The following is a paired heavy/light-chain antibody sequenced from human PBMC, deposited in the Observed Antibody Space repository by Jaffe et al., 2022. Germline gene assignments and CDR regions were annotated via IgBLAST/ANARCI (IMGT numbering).Light chain of an antibody. J-gene: IGKJ1*01. CDR2: WAS. Sequence: DIVMTQSPDSLAVSLGERATINCKSSQSVLNSSNNKNYLAWYQQKPGQPPKVLIYWASTRESGVPDRFSGSGSGTDFTLTISSLQAEDVAVYYCQQYYSSPWTFGQGTKVEIK. CDR1: QSVLNSSNNKNY. CDR3: QQYYSSPWT. V-gene: IGKV4-1*01.
Heavy chain of an antibody. D-gene: IGHD3-16*01. J-gene: IGHJ2*01. Sequence: QVQLQESGPGLVKPSETLSLTCTVSGGSTSSYYWSWIRQPPGKGLEWIGYIYYTGSANYNPSLKSRVTISVDTSKNQFSLKLNSVTAADTAVYYCARGGAYALWYFDLWGRGTLVTVSS. CDR3: ARGGAYALWYFDL. CDR1: GGSTSSYY. CDR2: IYYTGSA. V-gene: IGHV4-59*01.